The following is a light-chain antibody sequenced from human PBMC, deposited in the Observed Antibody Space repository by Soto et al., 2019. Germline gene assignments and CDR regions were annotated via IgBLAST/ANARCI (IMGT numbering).Light chain of an antibody. Sequence: QSVLTQPPSASGSLGQSVTISCTGTSSDVGGYNYVSRYQQHPGKAPKLMIYDVSKRPSGVPDRFSGSKSGNAASLIVSGLQAEDEADYYCSSYAGTNIVVFGGGTQLTVL. CDR1: SSDVGGYNY. V-gene: IGLV2-8*01. CDR3: SSYAGTNIVV. J-gene: IGLJ2*01. CDR2: DVS.